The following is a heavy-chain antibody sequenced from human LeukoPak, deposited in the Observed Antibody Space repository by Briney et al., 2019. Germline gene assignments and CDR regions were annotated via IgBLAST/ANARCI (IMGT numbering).Heavy chain of an antibody. D-gene: IGHD3-22*01. CDR3: ARSLYYYDSSGLDC. CDR1: GGSFSGYY. CDR2: INHSGST. Sequence: SETLSLTCAVYGGSFSGYYWSWIRQPPGKGLEWIGEINHSGSTNYNPSLKSRVTISVDTSKNQFSLKLSSVTAADTAVYYCARSLYYYDSSGLDCWGQGTLVTVSS. V-gene: IGHV4-34*01. J-gene: IGHJ4*02.